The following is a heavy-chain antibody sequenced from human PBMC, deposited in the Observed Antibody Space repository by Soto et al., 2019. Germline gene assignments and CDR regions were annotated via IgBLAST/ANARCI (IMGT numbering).Heavy chain of an antibody. CDR1: GYTFTIYD. CDR3: ARGLRYCSSTSCYYYYYYMDV. CDR2: MNPNSGNT. D-gene: IGHD2-2*01. J-gene: IGHJ6*03. Sequence: GASVKVSCKASGYTFTIYDINWVRQATGQGLEWMGWMNPNSGNTGYAQKFQGRVTMTRNTSISTAYMELSSLRSEDTAVYYCARGLRYCSSTSCYYYYYYMDVWGKGTTVTVSS. V-gene: IGHV1-8*01.